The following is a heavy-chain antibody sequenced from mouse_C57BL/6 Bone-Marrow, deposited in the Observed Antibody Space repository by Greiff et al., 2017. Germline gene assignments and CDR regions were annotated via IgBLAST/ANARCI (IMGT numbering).Heavy chain of an antibody. D-gene: IGHD2-2*01. CDR3: ARLWLRRGPDY. CDR1: GYTFTSYW. V-gene: IGHV1-52*01. Sequence: QVQLQQPGAELVRPASSVSLSCKASGYTFTSYWLHWVKQRPLQGLEWIGNIDTSDSETHYNQKFKDKATLTVYKSSSTAYMQRSSLTSEDSAVYYCARLWLRRGPDYWGQGTTLTVSS. J-gene: IGHJ2*01. CDR2: IDTSDSET.